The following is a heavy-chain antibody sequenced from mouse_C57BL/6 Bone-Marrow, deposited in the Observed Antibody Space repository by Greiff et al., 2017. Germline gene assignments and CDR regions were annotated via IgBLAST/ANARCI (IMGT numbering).Heavy chain of an antibody. Sequence: VKLQQSGPELVKPGASVKLSCKASGYTFTSYDINWVKQRPGQGLEWIGWIYPRGGSTKYNEKFKGKATLTVDTSSSTAYMELHSLTSEDSAVYFCARKGEYGDDDWYFDVWGTRTTGTVSS. CDR3: ARKGEYGDDDWYFDV. CDR1: GYTFTSYD. D-gene: IGHD2-2*01. J-gene: IGHJ1*03. CDR2: IYPRGGST. V-gene: IGHV1-85*01.